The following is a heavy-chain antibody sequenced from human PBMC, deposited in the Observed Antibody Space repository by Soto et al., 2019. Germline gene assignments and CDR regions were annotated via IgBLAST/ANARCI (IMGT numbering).Heavy chain of an antibody. J-gene: IGHJ5*02. CDR1: GGSISSGGYY. CDR2: IYYSGST. V-gene: IGHV4-31*03. D-gene: IGHD6-19*01. Sequence: SETLSLTCTVSGGSISSGGYYWSWIRQHPGKGLEWIGYIYYSGSTYYNPSLKSRVTISVDTSKNQFSLKLSSVTAADTAVYYCARDPRGTGSGWYYNWFDPWGQGTLVTVSS. CDR3: ARDPRGTGSGWYYNWFDP.